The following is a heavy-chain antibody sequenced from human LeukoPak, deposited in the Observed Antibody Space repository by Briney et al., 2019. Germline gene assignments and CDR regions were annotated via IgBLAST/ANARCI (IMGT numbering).Heavy chain of an antibody. J-gene: IGHJ2*01. CDR2: INHSGST. V-gene: IGHV4-34*01. CDR1: GGSFSGYY. CDR3: ARGPWSGGWGRHFDL. D-gene: IGHD6-19*01. Sequence: SETLSLTCAVYGGSFSGYYWSWIRQPPGKGLEWIGEINHSGSTNYNPSLKSRVTISVDTSKNQFSLKLSSVTAADTAVYYCARGPWSGGWGRHFDLWGRGTLVTVSS.